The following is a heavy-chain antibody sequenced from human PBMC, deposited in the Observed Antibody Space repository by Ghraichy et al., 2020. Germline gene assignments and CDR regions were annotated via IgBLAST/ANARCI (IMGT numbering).Heavy chain of an antibody. CDR3: ARDAGTTSLTYYYYMDV. V-gene: IGHV3-30*04. CDR1: GFTFSSYA. CDR2: ISYDESNK. J-gene: IGHJ6*03. D-gene: IGHD2-2*01. Sequence: GESLNISCAASGFTFSSYAVHWVRQAPGKGLEWVAVISYDESNKYYADSVRGRFTVSRDNSKNTLYLQMNSLRAEDTAVYYCARDAGTTSLTYYYYMDVWGKGTAVTVSS.